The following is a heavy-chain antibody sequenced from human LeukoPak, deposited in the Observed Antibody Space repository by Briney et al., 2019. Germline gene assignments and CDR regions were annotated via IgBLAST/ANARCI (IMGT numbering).Heavy chain of an antibody. V-gene: IGHV4-59*01. CDR1: GGTISSYY. CDR3: ARMTVVPAVDYYYYMDV. Sequence: PAETLSLTCTVSGGTISSYYWSWVRQPPGKGLEWIAYIYYSGSTNYNPSLKSRFTISVDTSRHQFSLKLSSVTAADTAVYYCARMTVVPAVDYYYYMDVWGKGTTVTVSS. D-gene: IGHD2-2*01. CDR2: IYYSGST. J-gene: IGHJ6*03.